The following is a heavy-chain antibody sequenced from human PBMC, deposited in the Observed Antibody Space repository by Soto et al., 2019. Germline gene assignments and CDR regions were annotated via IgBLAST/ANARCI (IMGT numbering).Heavy chain of an antibody. Sequence: GGSLRLSCAASGFTFSSYAMSWVRQAPGKGLEWVSAISGSGGSTYYADSVKGRFTISRDNSKNTLYLQMNSLRAEDTAVYYCAKESGRYSYGFGAFDIWGQGTMVTVSS. D-gene: IGHD5-18*01. J-gene: IGHJ3*02. V-gene: IGHV3-23*01. CDR1: GFTFSSYA. CDR3: AKESGRYSYGFGAFDI. CDR2: ISGSGGST.